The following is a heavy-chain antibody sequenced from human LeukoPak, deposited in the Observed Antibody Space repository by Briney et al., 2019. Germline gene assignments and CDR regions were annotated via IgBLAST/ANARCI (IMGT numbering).Heavy chain of an antibody. V-gene: IGHV5-10-1*01. CDR2: IDPSDSYT. CDR1: GYSFTGYW. CDR3: ARPYCSGGSCYYYGMDV. J-gene: IGHJ6*04. Sequence: LGESLKISCKGSGYSFTGYWISWVRQMPGKGLEWMGRIDPSDSYTNYSPSFQGHVTISADKSISTAYLQWSSLKASDTAMYYCARPYCSGGSCYYYGMDVWGKGTTVTVSS. D-gene: IGHD2-15*01.